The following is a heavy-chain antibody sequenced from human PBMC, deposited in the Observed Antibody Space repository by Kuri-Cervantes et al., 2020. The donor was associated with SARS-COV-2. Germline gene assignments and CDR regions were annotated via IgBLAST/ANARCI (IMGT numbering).Heavy chain of an antibody. Sequence: GESLKISCAASGFTFDDYAMHWVRQAPGKGLEWVSAISGSGGSTYYADSVKGRFTISRDNSKNTLYLQMNSLRAEDTAVYYCAKDISDLHHFDYWGQGTLVTVSS. D-gene: IGHD2-21*01. CDR1: GFTFDDYA. CDR3: AKDISDLHHFDY. CDR2: ISGSGGST. V-gene: IGHV3-23*01. J-gene: IGHJ4*02.